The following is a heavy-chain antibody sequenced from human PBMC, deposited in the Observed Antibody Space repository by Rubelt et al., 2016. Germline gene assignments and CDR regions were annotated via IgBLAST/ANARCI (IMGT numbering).Heavy chain of an antibody. CDR3: ARGRFLEWLPPDY. CDR2: IYYIGST. V-gene: IGHV4-39*01. J-gene: IGHJ4*02. Sequence: QLQLQESGPGLVKLSETLSLTCTVSGGSISSSSYYWGWIRQPPGKGLEWLGSIYYIGSTYSNPSLKSRVTISVDTSKNQFSLKLSSVTAADTAVYYCARGRFLEWLPPDYWGQGTLVTVSS. D-gene: IGHD3-3*01. CDR1: GGSISSSSYY.